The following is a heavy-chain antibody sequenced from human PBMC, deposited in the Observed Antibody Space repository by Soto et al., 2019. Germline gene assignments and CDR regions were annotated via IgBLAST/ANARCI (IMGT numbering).Heavy chain of an antibody. CDR1: GFTFSSYW. D-gene: IGHD3-9*01. CDR2: INSDGSST. J-gene: IGHJ5*02. Sequence: GGSLRLSCAASGFTFSSYWMHWVRQAPGKGLVWVSRINSDGSSTSYADSVKGRFTISRDNAKNTLYLQMNSLRAEDTAVYYCARERYFDWLLISANWFDPWGQGTLVTVSS. CDR3: ARERYFDWLLISANWFDP. V-gene: IGHV3-74*01.